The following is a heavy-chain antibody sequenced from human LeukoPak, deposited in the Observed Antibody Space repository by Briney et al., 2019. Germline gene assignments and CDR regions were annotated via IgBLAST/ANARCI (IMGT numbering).Heavy chain of an antibody. V-gene: IGHV3-30*18. CDR3: AKDYYDSSGCLDY. Sequence: GGSLRLSRAASGFTFSSYGMHWVRQAPGKGLEWVAVISYDGSNKYYADSVKGRFTISRDNSKNTLYLQMNSLRAEDTAVYYCAKDYYDSSGCLDYWGQGTLVTVSS. J-gene: IGHJ4*02. CDR1: GFTFSSYG. CDR2: ISYDGSNK. D-gene: IGHD3-22*01.